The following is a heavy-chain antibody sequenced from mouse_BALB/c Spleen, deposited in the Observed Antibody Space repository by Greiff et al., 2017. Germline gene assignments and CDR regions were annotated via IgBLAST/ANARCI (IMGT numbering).Heavy chain of an antibody. CDR2: ISNGGGST. V-gene: IGHV5-12-2*01. CDR3: ARRGDGYVFAY. D-gene: IGHD2-2*01. J-gene: IGHJ3*01. CDR1: GFTFSSYT. Sequence: EVKLVESGGGLVQPGGSLKLSCAASGFTFSSYTMSWVRQTPEKRLEWVAYISNGGGSTYYPDTVKGRFTISRDNAKNTLYLQMSSLKSEDTAMYYCARRGDGYVFAYWGQGTLVTVSA.